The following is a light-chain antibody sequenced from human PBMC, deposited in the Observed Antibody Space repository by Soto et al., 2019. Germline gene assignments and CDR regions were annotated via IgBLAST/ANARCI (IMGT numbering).Light chain of an antibody. Sequence: QSVLTQPPSVSGAPGQRVTISCTGSSSNIGAGYDVHWYQQLPGTAPKLLIYGNSTRPSGVPDRFSGSKSGTSASLAITGLQAEYEADYYCQSYDSSLSGSNVFGTGTKLTVL. CDR3: QSYDSSLSGSNV. V-gene: IGLV1-40*01. CDR2: GNS. CDR1: SSNIGAGYD. J-gene: IGLJ1*01.